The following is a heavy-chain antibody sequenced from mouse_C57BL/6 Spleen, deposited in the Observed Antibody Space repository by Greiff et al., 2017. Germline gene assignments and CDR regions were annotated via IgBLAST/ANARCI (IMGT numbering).Heavy chain of an antibody. Sequence: QVQLQQPGAELVKPGASVKLSCKASGYTFTSYWMHWVKQRPIQGLEWIGNIDPSDSDTNYNQKFKDKATLTVDTSSSTAYMQLSSLTSEDSAVYYYARSAYYGSRSWYFEVWGTGTTVTVSS. D-gene: IGHD1-1*01. CDR1: GYTFTSYW. J-gene: IGHJ1*03. V-gene: IGHV1-52*01. CDR3: ARSAYYGSRSWYFEV. CDR2: IDPSDSDT.